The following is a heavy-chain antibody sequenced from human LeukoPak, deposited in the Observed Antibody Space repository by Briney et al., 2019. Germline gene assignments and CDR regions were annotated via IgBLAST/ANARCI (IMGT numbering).Heavy chain of an antibody. CDR1: GYSFTSYW. V-gene: IGHV5-51*01. Sequence: ESLKISCKGSGYSFTSYWIGWVRQMPGKGLEWMGIIYPGDSDTRYSPSFQGQVTILADKSISTAYLQWSSLKASDTAMYYCARLTYYYYDSSGYPDYWGQGTLVTVSS. J-gene: IGHJ4*02. D-gene: IGHD3-22*01. CDR3: ARLTYYYYDSSGYPDY. CDR2: IYPGDSDT.